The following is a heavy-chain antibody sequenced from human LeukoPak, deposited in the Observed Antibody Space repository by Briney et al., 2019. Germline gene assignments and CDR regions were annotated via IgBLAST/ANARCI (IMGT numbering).Heavy chain of an antibody. D-gene: IGHD3-10*01. Sequence: ASVKVSCKASGYTFTSYDINWVRQATGQGLEWMGWMNPNSGNTGYAQKFQGRVTMTRNTSISTAYMELSSLRSEDTAAYYCARGYYGSGSYSFDYWGQGTLVTVSS. V-gene: IGHV1-8*01. CDR2: MNPNSGNT. J-gene: IGHJ4*02. CDR3: ARGYYGSGSYSFDY. CDR1: GYTFTSYD.